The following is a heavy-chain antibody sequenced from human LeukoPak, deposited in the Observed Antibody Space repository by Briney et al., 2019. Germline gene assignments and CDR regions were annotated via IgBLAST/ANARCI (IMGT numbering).Heavy chain of an antibody. CDR1: GFAFSIYG. V-gene: IGHV3-33*03. CDR2: IWNDGSDQ. CDR3: AKDRYCTSATCQGFDV. Sequence: GGSLRLSCATSGFAFSIYGMNWVRQAPGKGLEWVAIIWNDGSDQYYSDSVKGRFSISRDNSKNTLYLQMNSLRAEDTAVYYCAKDRYCTSATCQGFDVWGQGTTVSVSS. D-gene: IGHD2-2*01. J-gene: IGHJ3*01.